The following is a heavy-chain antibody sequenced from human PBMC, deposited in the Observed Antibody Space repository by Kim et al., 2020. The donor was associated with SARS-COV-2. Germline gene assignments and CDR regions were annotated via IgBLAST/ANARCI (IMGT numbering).Heavy chain of an antibody. CDR3: ARDYYGSGSYGWFDP. CDR2: IYYSGNT. J-gene: IGHJ5*02. CDR1: GGSISSSTYY. Sequence: SETLSLTCTVSGGSISSSTYYWGWIRQPPGKGLEWIGSIYYSGNTYYNPSLKSRVTISVDTSKNQFSLKLTSVTAADTAVYYCARDYYGSGSYGWFDPWGQGTLVTVSS. D-gene: IGHD3-10*01. V-gene: IGHV4-39*07.